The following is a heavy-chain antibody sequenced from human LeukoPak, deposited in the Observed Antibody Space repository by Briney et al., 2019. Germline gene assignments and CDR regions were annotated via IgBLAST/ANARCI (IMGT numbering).Heavy chain of an antibody. CDR1: GGSISSYY. CDR3: ARGRTFGN. V-gene: IGHV4-59*01. J-gene: IGHJ4*02. CDR2: IYDRGST. Sequence: SETLSLTCTVSGGSISSYYWSWIRQPPGKGLEWIGNIYDRGSTKYNPSLKSRVTMSVDTSKNQFSLRLSSVTAADTAVYYRARGRTFGNWGQGTLVTVSS.